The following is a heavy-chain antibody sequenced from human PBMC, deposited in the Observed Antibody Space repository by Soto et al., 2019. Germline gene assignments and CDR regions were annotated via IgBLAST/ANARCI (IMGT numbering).Heavy chain of an antibody. Sequence: ASVKVSCKASGYTFTSYGISWVRQAPGQGLEWMGWISAYNGNTNYAQKLQGRVTMTTDTSTSTAYMELRSLRSDDTAVYYCARDLAKDIVVVVAASTWFAPWGQGTLVTVSS. CDR3: ARDLAKDIVVVVAASTWFAP. CDR1: GYTFTSYG. CDR2: ISAYNGNT. V-gene: IGHV1-18*01. D-gene: IGHD2-15*01. J-gene: IGHJ5*02.